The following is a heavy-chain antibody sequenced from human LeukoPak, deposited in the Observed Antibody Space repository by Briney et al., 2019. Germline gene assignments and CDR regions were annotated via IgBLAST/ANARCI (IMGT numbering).Heavy chain of an antibody. D-gene: IGHD6-13*01. CDR1: GGSFSGYY. Sequence: PSETLSLTCAVYGGSFSGYYWSWIRQPPGKGLAWIGEINHSGSTNYNPSLKSRVTISVDTSKNQFSLKLSSVTAADTAVYYCASGHDSSNWYNWFDPWGQGTLVTVSS. CDR3: ASGHDSSNWYNWFDP. CDR2: INHSGST. V-gene: IGHV4-34*01. J-gene: IGHJ5*02.